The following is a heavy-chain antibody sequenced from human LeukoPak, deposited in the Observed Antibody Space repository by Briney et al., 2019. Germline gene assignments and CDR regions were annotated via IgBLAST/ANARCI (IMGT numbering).Heavy chain of an antibody. J-gene: IGHJ3*02. D-gene: IGHD2-21*02. CDR1: GGSISSSNW. V-gene: IGHV4-4*02. CDR3: ARDTALWTFDI. Sequence: SGTLSLTCAVSGGSISSSNWWSWVRQPPGKGLEWIGEIYHSGSTNYNPSLKSRVTISVDKSKNQFSLKMTSVTAADTAMYYCARDTALWTFDIWGQGTMVTVSS. CDR2: IYHSGST.